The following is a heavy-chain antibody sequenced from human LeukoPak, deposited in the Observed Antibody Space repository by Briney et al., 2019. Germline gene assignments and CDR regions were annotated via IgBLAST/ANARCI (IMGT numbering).Heavy chain of an antibody. V-gene: IGHV3-21*01. J-gene: IGHJ6*04. CDR3: ARGHYYGLDV. CDR1: GFTFRSYA. CDR2: ISSSSTYI. Sequence: PRGSLRLSCAASGFTFRSYAMSWVRQAPGKGLEWVSSISSSSTYIYYADSVKGRFTISRDNAKNSLYLQMNSLRAEDTAVYYCARGHYYGLDVWGKGTTVTISS.